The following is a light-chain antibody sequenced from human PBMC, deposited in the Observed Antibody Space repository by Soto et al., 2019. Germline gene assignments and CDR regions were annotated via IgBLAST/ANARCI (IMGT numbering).Light chain of an antibody. Sequence: QSVLTQPASVSGSPGRSIAISCTGTSSDIGAYDYVSWYQQHPDKAPKLMIYEVSNRPSGVSNRFSGSKSVNTATLTISGLQAEDEADYYCSSHTSSNTRIFGNGTKVTVL. CDR1: SSDIGAYDY. J-gene: IGLJ1*01. CDR3: SSHTSSNTRI. V-gene: IGLV2-14*03. CDR2: EVS.